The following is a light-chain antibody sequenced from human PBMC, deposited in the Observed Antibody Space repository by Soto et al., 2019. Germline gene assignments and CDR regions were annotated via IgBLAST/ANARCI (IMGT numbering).Light chain of an antibody. J-gene: IGKJ1*01. V-gene: IGKV4-1*01. CDR2: WAS. CDR1: QSVLHSSNNKNY. Sequence: DIVMTQSPDSLAVSLGERATINCKSSQSVLHSSNNKNYLAWYQQKPGQPPKLLIYWASTRESGVPDRLSGSGSGTDFNLTISSLQAEDLAVYYCQQYWRTPRTFGQGTKVEVK. CDR3: QQYWRTPRT.